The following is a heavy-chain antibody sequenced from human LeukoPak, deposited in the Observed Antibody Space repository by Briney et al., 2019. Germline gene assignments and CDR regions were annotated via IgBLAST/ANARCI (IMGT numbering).Heavy chain of an antibody. CDR3: ARVTAVAGTSVGVDA. CDR1: GFTFSNYW. D-gene: IGHD6-19*01. Sequence: PGGSLRLSCAASGFTFSNYWMHWVRQTPGKGLVWVSRINSDASVTTYADSVKGRFTISRDNAKNTLYLQMNRLRAEDTAVYYCARVTAVAGTSVGVDAWGQGILVTVS. J-gene: IGHJ4*02. CDR2: INSDASVT. V-gene: IGHV3-74*01.